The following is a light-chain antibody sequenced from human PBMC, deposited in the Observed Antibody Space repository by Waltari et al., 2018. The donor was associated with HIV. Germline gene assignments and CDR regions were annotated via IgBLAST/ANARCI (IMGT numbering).Light chain of an antibody. CDR3: HQYHDWPRCT. J-gene: IGKJ2*02. CDR1: QNIGSY. Sequence: IHLTQSPVTLSVSPGDRVTLSCRASQNIGSYLAGYQHKTDQPPTLLVYGASIRATGIPARGSGGGSETDFNLIIADLQPDDCAVYYCHQYHDWPRCTFGQGTKVEIK. V-gene: IGKV3D-15*03. CDR2: GAS.